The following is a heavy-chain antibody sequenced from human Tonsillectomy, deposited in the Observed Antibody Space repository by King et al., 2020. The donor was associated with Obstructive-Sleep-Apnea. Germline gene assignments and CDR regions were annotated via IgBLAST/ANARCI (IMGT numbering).Heavy chain of an antibody. V-gene: IGHV3-66*03. CDR1: GFTVSSNY. CDR3: ARARGSSSSTSCYPPYYGMDV. J-gene: IGHJ6*02. Sequence: VKLVESGGGLIQPGGSLRLSCAASGFTVSSNYMSWVRQAPGKGLEWVSVIYSCGSTYYADSVKGRFTISRDNSKNTLYLQMNSLRAEDTAVYYCARARGSSSSTSCYPPYYGMDVWGQGTTVTVSS. CDR2: IYSCGST. D-gene: IGHD2-2*01.